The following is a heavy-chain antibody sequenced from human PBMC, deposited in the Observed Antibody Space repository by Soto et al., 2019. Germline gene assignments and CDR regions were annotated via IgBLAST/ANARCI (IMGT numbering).Heavy chain of an antibody. J-gene: IGHJ5*02. CDR3: ARGPEGSGSYRGYKRFHP. CDR2: TYYRSKWYN. V-gene: IGHV6-1*01. CDR1: WGSFSINISA. Sequence: PSETLSLTCAISWGSFSINISACKLIRQSPSRGLEWLGRTYYRSKWYNDYAVSVKTRITINPDTSKNQFSLQLNSVTPEDTAVYYCARGPEGSGSYRGYKRFHPWGPGNQXPVYS. D-gene: IGHD6-19*01.